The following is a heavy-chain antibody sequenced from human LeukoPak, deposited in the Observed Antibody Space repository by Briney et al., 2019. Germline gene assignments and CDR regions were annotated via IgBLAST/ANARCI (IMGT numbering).Heavy chain of an antibody. D-gene: IGHD1-1*01. CDR3: ARSRTTGTTWWAFDI. J-gene: IGHJ3*02. CDR2: IIPIFGTA. CDR1: GGTFSSYA. Sequence: VASVKVSCKASGGTFSSYAISWVRQAPGQGLEWMGRIIPIFGTANYAQKFQGRVTITADESTSTAYMELSSLRSEDTAVYYCARSRTTGTTWWAFDIWGQGTMVTVSS. V-gene: IGHV1-69*13.